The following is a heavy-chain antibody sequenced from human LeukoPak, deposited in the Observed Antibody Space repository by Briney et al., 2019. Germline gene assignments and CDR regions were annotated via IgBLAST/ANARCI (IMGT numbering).Heavy chain of an antibody. CDR2: ISSSSSTI. V-gene: IGHV3-48*04. CDR3: ARDTYYDILTGSYGMDV. CDR1: GFTFSSYS. Sequence: PGGSLRLSCAASGFTFSSYSMNWVRQAPGKGLEWVSYISSSSSTIYYADSVKGRFTISRDNAKNSLYLQMNSLRAEDTAVYYCARDTYYDILTGSYGMDVWGQGTAVTVSS. J-gene: IGHJ6*02. D-gene: IGHD3-9*01.